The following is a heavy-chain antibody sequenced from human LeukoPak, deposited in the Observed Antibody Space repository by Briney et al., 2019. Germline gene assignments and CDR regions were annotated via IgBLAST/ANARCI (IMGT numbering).Heavy chain of an antibody. J-gene: IGHJ4*02. CDR1: GYTFNALG. CDR2: ISVFSGNT. D-gene: IGHD1-26*01. CDR3: ARDKWDH. V-gene: IGHV1-18*01. Sequence: RASVTVSCKASGYTFNALGIAWVRQAPGQGLEWMGWISVFSGNTDYAQKFQDRVIVTTDTSTNTAYMEMKSLRYGDTAIYYCARDKWDHWGQGTLVTVSS.